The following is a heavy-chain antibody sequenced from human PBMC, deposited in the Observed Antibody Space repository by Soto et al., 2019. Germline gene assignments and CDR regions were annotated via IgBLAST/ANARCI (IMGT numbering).Heavy chain of an antibody. Sequence: EVQLVESGGGWVQPGRSLRLSCATSGFTFDVYAMHWVRQAPGKGLEWVSGINYNSGSVGYADSVKGRFTISRDNAKNSLHLQMNSLRAEDTAVYYCAKDISLRGWVYLVVEYWGQGTLVTVSP. CDR3: AKDISLRGWVYLVVEY. J-gene: IGHJ4*02. D-gene: IGHD6-13*01. V-gene: IGHV3-9*01. CDR1: GFTFDVYA. CDR2: INYNSGSV.